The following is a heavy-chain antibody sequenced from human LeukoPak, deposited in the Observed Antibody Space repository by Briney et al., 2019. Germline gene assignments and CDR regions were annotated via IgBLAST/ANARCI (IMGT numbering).Heavy chain of an antibody. CDR3: ARGIARGSGSTQGY. CDR1: GFTFSDYW. CDR2: TKNDGGTT. V-gene: IGHV3-74*01. D-gene: IGHD3-10*01. Sequence: PGGSLRLSCATSGFTFSDYWMHWVRQAPGKGLVWVSRTKNDGGTTNYADSVKGRFTISRDDAKNTLYLQLDSLRAEDTAIYYCARGIARGSGSTQGYWGQGTLVTVSS. J-gene: IGHJ4*02.